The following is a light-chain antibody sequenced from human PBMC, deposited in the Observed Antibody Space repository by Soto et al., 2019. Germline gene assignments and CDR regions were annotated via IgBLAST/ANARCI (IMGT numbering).Light chain of an antibody. Sequence: QLVLTQSPSASASLGASVKLTCTLSSGHSSYAIAWHQQQPEKGPRYLMKLNSDGSHSKGDGIPDRFSGSSSGAERYLIISSLKSEDEADYYCQTWGTGIHVFGTGTKLTV. CDR3: QTWGTGIHV. V-gene: IGLV4-69*01. CDR2: LNSDGSH. J-gene: IGLJ1*01. CDR1: SGHSSYA.